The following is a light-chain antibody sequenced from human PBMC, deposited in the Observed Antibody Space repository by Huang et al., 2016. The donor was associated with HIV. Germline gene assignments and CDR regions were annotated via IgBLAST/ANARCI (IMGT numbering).Light chain of an antibody. CDR2: WAS. V-gene: IGKV4-1*01. CDR3: QQYYNIPPA. CDR1: QRLLYSSNNHNY. Sequence: DIVMTQSPDSLAVSLGERATLHCKSSQRLLYSSNNHNYLGWYQMKPGQPPRLLIYWASNRESGVPDRFSGSVSGTDFTLTIDSLQPEDVAVYYCQQYYNIPPAFGQGTKLEIK. J-gene: IGKJ2*01.